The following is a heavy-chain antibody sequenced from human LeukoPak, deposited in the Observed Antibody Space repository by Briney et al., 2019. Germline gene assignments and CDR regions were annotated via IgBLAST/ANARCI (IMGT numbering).Heavy chain of an antibody. D-gene: IGHD2-2*01. CDR3: ATDVPFDY. J-gene: IGHJ4*02. V-gene: IGHV3-30-3*01. Sequence: SGGSLRLSCAASGFTFSSYAMHWVRQAPGKGLEWVAVISYDGSNKYYADSVKGRSTISRDNSKNTLYLQMNSLRAEDTAVYYCATDVPFDYWGQGTLVTVSS. CDR2: ISYDGSNK. CDR1: GFTFSSYA.